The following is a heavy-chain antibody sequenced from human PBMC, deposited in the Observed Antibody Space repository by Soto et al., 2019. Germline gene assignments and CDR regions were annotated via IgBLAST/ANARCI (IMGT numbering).Heavy chain of an antibody. CDR1: GFTFSSYS. D-gene: IGHD2-8*01. Sequence: GGSLRLSCAASGFTFSSYSMNWVRQAPGKGLEWVSYISSSSSTIYYAGSVKGRFTITRENAKNSLYLQMNSLRAEDTAVYYCAEGYCTIGVCYPAGYWGQGTLVTVSS. V-gene: IGHV3-48*01. J-gene: IGHJ4*02. CDR3: AEGYCTIGVCYPAGY. CDR2: ISSSSSTI.